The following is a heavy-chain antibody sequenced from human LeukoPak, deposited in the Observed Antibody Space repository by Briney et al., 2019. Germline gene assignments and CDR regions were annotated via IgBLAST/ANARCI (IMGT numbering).Heavy chain of an antibody. CDR1: GGSFCGYY. J-gene: IGHJ4*02. V-gene: IGHV4-34*01. Sequence: SETLSLTCAVYGGSFCGYYWSWIRQPPGKGLEWIGEINHSGSTNYNPSLKSRVTISVDTSKNQFSLKLSSVTAADTAVYYCAREWDAYGSGSGLFGYWGQGTLVTVSS. CDR3: AREWDAYGSGSGLFGY. CDR2: INHSGST. D-gene: IGHD3-10*01.